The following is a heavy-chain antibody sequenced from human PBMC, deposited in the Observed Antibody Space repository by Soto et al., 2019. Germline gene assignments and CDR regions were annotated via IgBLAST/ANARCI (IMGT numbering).Heavy chain of an antibody. CDR2: IGGYNGNT. D-gene: IGHD4-17*01. V-gene: IGHV1-18*03. CDR1: GYMFSSHG. J-gene: IGHJ4*02. CDR3: ASWAGQARDFGGPFGC. Sequence: ASVKVSCKASGYMFSSHGVNWVRRAPGQGLEWMGWIGGYNGNTNYAQKFQGRVTMTTDTSTNTAYMELRSLRSDDIAMYYCASWAGQARDFGGPFGCWGQGNLGTVSS.